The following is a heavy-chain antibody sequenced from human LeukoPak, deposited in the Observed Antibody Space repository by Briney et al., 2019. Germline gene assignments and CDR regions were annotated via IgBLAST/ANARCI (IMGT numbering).Heavy chain of an antibody. V-gene: IGHV4-31*03. J-gene: IGHJ4*02. D-gene: IGHD1-1*01. CDR2: IYYSGST. CDR3: ARVGSYTGETTPYYFDY. CDR1: GGSISSGGYY. Sequence: SETLSLTCTVSGGSISSGGYYWSWLRQHPGKGLEWIGYIYYSGSTYYNPSLKSRVTISVDTSKNQFSLKLSSVTAADTAVYYCARVGSYTGETTPYYFDYWGQGTLVTVSS.